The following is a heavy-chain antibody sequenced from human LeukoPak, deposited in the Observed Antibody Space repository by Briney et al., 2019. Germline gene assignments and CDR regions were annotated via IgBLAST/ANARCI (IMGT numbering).Heavy chain of an antibody. D-gene: IGHD3-10*01. CDR3: ARFLGVTPPDY. CDR2: IYYSGNT. CDR1: GVSISSSSYY. V-gene: IGHV4-39*01. J-gene: IGHJ4*02. Sequence: SETLSLTCTVSGVSISSSSYYWGWLRPPPGKGLVWIVTIYYSGNTYYNPSLKSRDTISVDTPKNLFSLKLSSVTAADTAVYHCARFLGVTPPDYWGQGTLVTVSS.